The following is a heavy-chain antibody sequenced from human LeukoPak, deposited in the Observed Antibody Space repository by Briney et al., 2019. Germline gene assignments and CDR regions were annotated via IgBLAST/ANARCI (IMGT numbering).Heavy chain of an antibody. V-gene: IGHV4-34*01. J-gene: IGHJ4*02. Sequence: SETLSLTCAVYGGSFSGYYWSWIPQPPGKGLEWIWQINHSGGTNYNPSLKGRVTISVDTSKNQFSLKLSSVTAADTAVYYCASDEYSGSSAPGNWGQGTLVTVSS. CDR3: ASDEYSGSSAPGN. CDR2: INHSGGT. D-gene: IGHD6-6*01. CDR1: GGSFSGYY.